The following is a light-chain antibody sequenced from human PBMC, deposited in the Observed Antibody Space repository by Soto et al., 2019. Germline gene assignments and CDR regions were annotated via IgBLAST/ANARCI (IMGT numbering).Light chain of an antibody. Sequence: DIQMTQSPSTLSGSVGDRVTITCRASQTISSWLAWYQQKPWKAPKLLIYKASTLKSGVPSRFSGSGSGTEFTLTICSLQPDDFATYYCQHYNSYSEAFGQGTKVDIK. CDR1: QTISSW. CDR2: KAS. J-gene: IGKJ1*01. V-gene: IGKV1-5*03. CDR3: QHYNSYSEA.